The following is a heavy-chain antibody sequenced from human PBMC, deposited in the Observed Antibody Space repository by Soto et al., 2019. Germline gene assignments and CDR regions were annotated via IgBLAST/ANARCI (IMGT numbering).Heavy chain of an antibody. CDR1: GGSISSGGYY. J-gene: IGHJ4*02. CDR3: ARHERWLPFSY. Sequence: SETLSLTCAVSGGSISSGGYYWSWIRQPPGKGLEWIGYLYNGEYTKYSASLKSRVTISVDTSKNQFSLKLSSVTAADTAVYYCARHERWLPFSYWGQGTLVTVSS. D-gene: IGHD5-12*01. CDR2: LYNGEYT. V-gene: IGHV4-61*08.